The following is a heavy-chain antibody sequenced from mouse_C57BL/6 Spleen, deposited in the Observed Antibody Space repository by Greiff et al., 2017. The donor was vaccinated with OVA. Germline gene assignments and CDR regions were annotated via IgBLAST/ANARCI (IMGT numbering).Heavy chain of an antibody. Sequence: QVQLQQSGAELVRPGASVTPSCKASGYTFTDYEMHWVKQTPVHGLEWIGAIDPETGGTAYNQKFKGKAILTADKSSSTAYMELRSLTSEDSAVYYCTRWVTTVVADFDVWGTGTTVTVSS. D-gene: IGHD1-1*01. CDR1: GYTFTDYE. CDR3: TRWVTTVVADFDV. V-gene: IGHV1-15*01. CDR2: IDPETGGT. J-gene: IGHJ1*03.